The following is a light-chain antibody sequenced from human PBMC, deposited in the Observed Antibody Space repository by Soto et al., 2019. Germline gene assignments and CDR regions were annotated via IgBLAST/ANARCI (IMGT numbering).Light chain of an antibody. CDR3: CSYAGRSSSFYV. CDR2: EGS. CDR1: SSDVGSYNL. J-gene: IGLJ1*01. V-gene: IGLV2-23*01. Sequence: QSALTQPASVSGSPGQSITISCTGTSSDVGSYNLVSWYQQNPGKAPKLMIYEGSKRPSGVSNRFSGSKSGNTASLTISGLQGEDEADYYCCSYAGRSSSFYVFGTGTKVTV.